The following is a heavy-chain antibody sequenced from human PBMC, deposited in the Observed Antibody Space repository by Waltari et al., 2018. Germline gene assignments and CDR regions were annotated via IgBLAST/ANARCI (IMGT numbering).Heavy chain of an antibody. V-gene: IGHV4-4*09. CDR3: ARAPYCSSTSCYAGYYYYYMDV. D-gene: IGHD2-2*01. J-gene: IGHJ6*03. CDR1: GGSISSYY. Sequence: QVQLQESGPGLVKPSETLSLTCTVSGGSISSYYWSWIRQPPGTGLEWIGYIYTSGSTNYNPSLKSRVTISVDTSKNQFSLKLSSVTAADTAVYYCARAPYCSSTSCYAGYYYYYMDVWGKGTTVTVSS. CDR2: IYTSGST.